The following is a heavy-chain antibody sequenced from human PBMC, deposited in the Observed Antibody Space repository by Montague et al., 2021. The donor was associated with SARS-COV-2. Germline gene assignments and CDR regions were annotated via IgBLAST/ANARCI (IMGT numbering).Heavy chain of an antibody. CDR1: GFPFHHFA. J-gene: IGHJ6*02. Sequence: SLRLSCAASGFPFHHFAIHWVRQAPGRGLEWVALISYDGHKEYYADSVKGRFTVSRDNAKSTLFLQMTSLRVEDTAVYYCATTPIFDILTGPPSEGLGVGGQGTTVSVSS. V-gene: IGHV3-30*04. CDR2: ISYDGHKE. D-gene: IGHD3-9*01. CDR3: ATTPIFDILTGPPSEGLGV.